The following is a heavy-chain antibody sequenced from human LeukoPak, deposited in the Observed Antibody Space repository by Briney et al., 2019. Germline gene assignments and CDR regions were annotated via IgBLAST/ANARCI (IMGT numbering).Heavy chain of an antibody. CDR3: VSAIRGSPIDY. CDR1: GFSFSNYW. Sequence: GGSLRLSCAASGFSFSNYWMGWVRQAPGKGLACVANIKTDGSETYYVDSVKGRFTISRDNAKNSLFLQMNSLRAEDTAIYYCVSAIRGSPIDYWGQGTLVSVPS. J-gene: IGHJ4*02. CDR2: IKTDGSET. D-gene: IGHD3-10*01. V-gene: IGHV3-7*01.